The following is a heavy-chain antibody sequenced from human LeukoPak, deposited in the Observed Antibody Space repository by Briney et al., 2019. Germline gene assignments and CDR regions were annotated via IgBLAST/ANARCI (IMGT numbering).Heavy chain of an antibody. J-gene: IGHJ4*02. CDR3: ARVANWVFDY. CDR2: IFYSGST. D-gene: IGHD7-27*01. V-gene: IGHV4-61*01. CDR1: GGSVSSGSYY. Sequence: SETLSLTCTVSGGSVSSGSYYWTWIRQPPGKGLEWIGYIFYSGSTNYNPSLKSRVTISVDTSKDQFSLKLSSVTAADTAVYYCARVANWVFDYWGQGTLVTVSS.